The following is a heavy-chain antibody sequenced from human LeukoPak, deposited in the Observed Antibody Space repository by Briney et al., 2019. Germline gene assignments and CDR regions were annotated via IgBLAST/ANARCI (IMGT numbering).Heavy chain of an antibody. CDR1: GYTFTSYG. V-gene: IGHV1-18*01. CDR3: ARGWWELTGLDAFDI. CDR2: ISAYNGNT. Sequence: ASVRVSCKASGYTFTSYGISWVRQAPGQGLEWMGWISAYNGNTNYAQKLQGRVTMTTDTSTSTAYMELRSLRSDDTAAYYCARGWWELTGLDAFDIWGQGTMVTVSS. J-gene: IGHJ3*02. D-gene: IGHD1-26*01.